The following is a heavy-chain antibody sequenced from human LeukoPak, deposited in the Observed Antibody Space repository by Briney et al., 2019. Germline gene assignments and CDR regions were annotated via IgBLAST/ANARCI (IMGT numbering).Heavy chain of an antibody. D-gene: IGHD4-17*01. CDR2: INPNSGGT. V-gene: IGHV1-2*02. CDR3: AKDCGDSSTFDY. J-gene: IGHJ4*02. Sequence: ASVKVSCKASGYTFTGYYMHWVRQAPGQGLEWMGWINPNSGGTNYAQKFRGRVTMTRDTSISTAYMELSRLRSDDTAVYYCAKDCGDSSTFDYWGQGTLVTVSS. CDR1: GYTFTGYY.